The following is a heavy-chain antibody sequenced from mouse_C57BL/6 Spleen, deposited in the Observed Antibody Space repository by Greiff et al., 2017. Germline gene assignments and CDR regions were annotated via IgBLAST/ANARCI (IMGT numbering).Heavy chain of an antibody. CDR2: ISNGGGST. Sequence: EVHLVESGGGLVQPGGSLKLSCAASGFTFSDYYMYWVRQTPEKRLEWVAYISNGGGSTYYPDTVKGRFTISRDNAKNTLYLQMSRLKSEDTAMYYCARLRYDYDYAMDYWGQGTSVTVSS. CDR3: ARLRYDYDYAMDY. V-gene: IGHV5-12*01. D-gene: IGHD2-4*01. CDR1: GFTFSDYY. J-gene: IGHJ4*01.